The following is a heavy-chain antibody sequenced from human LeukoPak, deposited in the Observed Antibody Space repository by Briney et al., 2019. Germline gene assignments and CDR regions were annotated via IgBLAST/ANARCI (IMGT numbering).Heavy chain of an antibody. Sequence: ASVKVSCKASGYTFTSYYMHWVRQAPGQGLEWMGIINPSGGSTSYAQKFQGRVTMTRDTSTSTVYMELSSLRSEDTAVYYCARGSMVRGVYYYYYMDVWGKGTTVTISS. CDR2: INPSGGST. D-gene: IGHD3-10*01. CDR3: ARGSMVRGVYYYYYMDV. V-gene: IGHV1-46*01. CDR1: GYTFTSYY. J-gene: IGHJ6*03.